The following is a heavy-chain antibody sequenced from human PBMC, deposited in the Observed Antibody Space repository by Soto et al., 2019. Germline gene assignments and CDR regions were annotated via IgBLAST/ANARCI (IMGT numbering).Heavy chain of an antibody. CDR3: ARDLGSSYYYYGMDF. CDR1: GFTFSSYD. V-gene: IGHV3-13*01. D-gene: IGHD6-13*01. Sequence: GGSLRLSCAASGFTFSSYDMHWVRQATGKGLEWVSAIGTAGDTYYPGSVKGRFTISRENAKNSLYLQMNSLRAGDTAVYYCARDLGSSYYYYGMDFWGQGTTVTVSS. CDR2: IGTAGDT. J-gene: IGHJ6*02.